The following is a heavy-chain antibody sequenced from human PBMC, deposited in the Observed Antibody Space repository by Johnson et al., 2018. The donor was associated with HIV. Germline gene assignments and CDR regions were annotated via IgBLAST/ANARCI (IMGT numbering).Heavy chain of an antibody. Sequence: QVQLVESGGGVVQPGGSLRLSCAASGFTFSSYGMHWVRQTPGKGLEWVAFTRFDGSNKYYADSVKGRFTISRDNSKNTLYLQMNSLRAEDTAVYYCAKDKEYSSAPGAFDIWGQGTMVTVSS. CDR1: GFTFSSYG. V-gene: IGHV3-30*02. CDR3: AKDKEYSSAPGAFDI. J-gene: IGHJ3*02. D-gene: IGHD6-6*01. CDR2: TRFDGSNK.